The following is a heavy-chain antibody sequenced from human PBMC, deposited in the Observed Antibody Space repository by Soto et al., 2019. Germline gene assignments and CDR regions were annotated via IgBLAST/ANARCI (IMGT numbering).Heavy chain of an antibody. Sequence: GGSLRLSCTVSGFAFNNYGINWVRQAPGKGLEWISSISKSDYTYYSDSVKGRFTISRDNAKNSVSLQMNTLRVEDTAVYYCAREDSIIIPAVSDFWGQGTLVTVSS. CDR1: GFAFNNYG. CDR2: ISKSDYT. D-gene: IGHD2-2*01. V-gene: IGHV3-21*01. J-gene: IGHJ4*02. CDR3: AREDSIIIPAVSDF.